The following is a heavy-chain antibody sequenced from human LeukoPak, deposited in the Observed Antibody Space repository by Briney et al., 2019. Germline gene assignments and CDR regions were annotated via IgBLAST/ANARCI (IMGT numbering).Heavy chain of an antibody. CDR2: VIPSSGGT. Sequence: ASVKVSCKASGYTFNVYYIHWLRQAPGQGLEWMGWVIPSSGGTNYAQKFNDRVTMTREVSISTAYMELSSLTYDDTAVYYCARGVLLQGRGAFDIWGQGSLVTVS. V-gene: IGHV1-2*02. CDR1: GYTFNVYY. J-gene: IGHJ3*02. CDR3: ARGVLLQGRGAFDI. D-gene: IGHD3-16*01.